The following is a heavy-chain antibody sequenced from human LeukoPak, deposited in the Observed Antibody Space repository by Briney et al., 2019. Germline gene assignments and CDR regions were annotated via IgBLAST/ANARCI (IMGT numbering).Heavy chain of an antibody. V-gene: IGHV4-61*05. D-gene: IGHD3-22*01. Sequence: SETLSLTCTVSGGSISSSSYYWGWIRQPPGKGLEWIGYIYYSGSTNYNPSLKSRVTISVDTSKNQFSLKLSSVTAADTAVYYCARGLNPGSYYYDSSGYYFDYWGQGTLVTVSS. CDR2: IYYSGST. CDR1: GGSISSSSYY. J-gene: IGHJ4*02. CDR3: ARGLNPGSYYYDSSGYYFDY.